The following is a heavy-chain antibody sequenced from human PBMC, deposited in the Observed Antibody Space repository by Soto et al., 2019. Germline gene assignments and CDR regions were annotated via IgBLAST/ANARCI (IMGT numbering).Heavy chain of an antibody. J-gene: IGHJ4*02. V-gene: IGHV1-2*02. D-gene: IGHD2-2*02. CDR1: GYTFTGYY. CDR2: INPNSGGT. CDR3: ARDRGGARGYCSSTSCYTFDY. Sequence: ASVEVSCKASGYTFTGYYMHWVRQAPGQGLEWMGWINPNSGGTNYAQKFQGRVTMTRDTSISTAYMELSRLRSDDTAVYYCARDRGGARGYCSSTSCYTFDYWGQGTLVTVSS.